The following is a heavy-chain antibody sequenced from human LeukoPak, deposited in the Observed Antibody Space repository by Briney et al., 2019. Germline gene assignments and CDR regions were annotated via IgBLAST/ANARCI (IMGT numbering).Heavy chain of an antibody. V-gene: IGHV3-23*01. CDR2: ISGSGDST. CDR3: AKDFVRYNIQFDY. J-gene: IGHJ4*02. D-gene: IGHD1-14*01. Sequence: QTGGSLRLSCAASGFTFSNYVMSWVRQAPGKGLEWVSGISGSGDSTYYADSVKGRFTISRDNSKNTLYLQMDSLRAEDTALYYCAKDFVRYNIQFDYWGQGALVTVSS. CDR1: GFTFSNYV.